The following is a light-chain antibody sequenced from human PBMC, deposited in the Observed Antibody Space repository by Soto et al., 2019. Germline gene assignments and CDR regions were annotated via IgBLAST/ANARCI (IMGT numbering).Light chain of an antibody. V-gene: IGKV3-20*01. Sequence: EIVLTQSPGPLSLSPGERATLSCRASQSVSSSSLAWYQHKLGQAPRLLIYGASSRATGIPDRFSGSGAGTDFSLTISRLEPGDCGVYYCQQYDSSFWTFGQGTKVDIK. J-gene: IGKJ1*01. CDR3: QQYDSSFWT. CDR2: GAS. CDR1: QSVSSSS.